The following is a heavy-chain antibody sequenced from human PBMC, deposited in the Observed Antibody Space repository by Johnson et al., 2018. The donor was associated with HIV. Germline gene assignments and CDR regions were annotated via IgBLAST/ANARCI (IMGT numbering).Heavy chain of an antibody. D-gene: IGHD1-7*01. CDR3: VKDRGELLVSDDAFDI. V-gene: IGHV3-9*01. CDR2: ISWNSGSI. CDR1: GFTFDDYA. J-gene: IGHJ3*02. Sequence: VQLVESGGGLVQPGRSLRLSCAASGFTFDDYAMHWVRQAPGKGLEWVSGISWNSGSIGYADSVKGRFTISRDNAKNSLYLQMNSLRPEDTALYYCVKDRGELLVSDDAFDIWGQGTMVTVSS.